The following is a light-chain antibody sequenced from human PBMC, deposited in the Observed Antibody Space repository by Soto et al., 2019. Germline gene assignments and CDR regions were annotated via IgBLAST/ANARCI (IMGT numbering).Light chain of an antibody. Sequence: DIQMTQSPSSLSAFVGDSVTFTCRASQGISNYLAWYHQEPGKVPKLLVYAASTLHSRVPSRISGSGSGTECTLTIRSLQPEDVCTYYCQRYHSPPFTFGPGTKLEIK. V-gene: IGKV1-27*01. CDR2: AAS. CDR1: QGISNY. J-gene: IGKJ3*01. CDR3: QRYHSPPFT.